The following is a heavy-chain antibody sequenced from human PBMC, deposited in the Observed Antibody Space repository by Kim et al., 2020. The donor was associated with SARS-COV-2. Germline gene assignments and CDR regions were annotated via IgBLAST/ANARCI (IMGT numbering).Heavy chain of an antibody. D-gene: IGHD3-9*01. Sequence: GGSLRLSCAASGFTFSSYAMSWVRQAPGKGLEWVSAISGSGGSTYYADSVKGRFTISRDNSKNTLYLQMNSLRAEDTAVYYCARKCERFGYYDILTGPSGDDAFDIWGQGTMVTVSS. CDR2: ISGSGGST. CDR1: GFTFSSYA. V-gene: IGHV3-23*01. CDR3: ARKCERFGYYDILTGPSGDDAFDI. J-gene: IGHJ3*02.